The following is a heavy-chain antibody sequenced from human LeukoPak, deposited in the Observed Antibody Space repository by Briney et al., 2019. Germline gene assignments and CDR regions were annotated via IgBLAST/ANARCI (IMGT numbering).Heavy chain of an antibody. J-gene: IGHJ4*02. D-gene: IGHD3-10*01. CDR3: AKDGIGSNYGSGSEPYYFDY. CDR2: ISGSGGST. V-gene: IGHV3-23*01. CDR1: GFTFSSYA. Sequence: PGGSLRLSCAASGFTFSSYAMSWVRQAPGKGLEWVSAISGSGGSTYYADSVKGRFTISRDNSKNTLYLQMNSLRAEDTAVYYCAKDGIGSNYGSGSEPYYFDYWGQGTLVTVSS.